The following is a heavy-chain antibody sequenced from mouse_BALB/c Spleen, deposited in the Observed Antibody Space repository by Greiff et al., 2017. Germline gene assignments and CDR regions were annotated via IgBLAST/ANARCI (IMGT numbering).Heavy chain of an antibody. CDR3: AGYDYDGAWFAY. CDR2: ISSGSSTI. CDR1: GFTFSSFG. Sequence: EVKLVESGGGLVQPGGSRKLSCAASGFTFSSFGMHWVRQAPEKGLEWVAYISSGSSTIYYADTVKGRFTISRDNPKNTLFLQMTSLRSEDTAMYYCAGYDYDGAWFAYWGQGTLVTVSA. V-gene: IGHV5-17*02. D-gene: IGHD2-4*01. J-gene: IGHJ3*01.